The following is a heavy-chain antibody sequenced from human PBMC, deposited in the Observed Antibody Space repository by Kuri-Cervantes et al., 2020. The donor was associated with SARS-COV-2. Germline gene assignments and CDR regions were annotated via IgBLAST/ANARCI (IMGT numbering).Heavy chain of an antibody. CDR2: IYSGGST. Sequence: GKSLKISCAASGFTVSSNYMSWVRQAPGKGLEWVSVIYSGGSTYYADSVKGRFTISRDNSKNTLYLQMNSLRAEDTAVYYCQIHPLPPEPDWFDPWGQGTLVTVSS. D-gene: IGHD1-14*01. J-gene: IGHJ5*02. V-gene: IGHV3-53*01. CDR1: GFTVSSNY. CDR3: QIHPLPPEPDWFDP.